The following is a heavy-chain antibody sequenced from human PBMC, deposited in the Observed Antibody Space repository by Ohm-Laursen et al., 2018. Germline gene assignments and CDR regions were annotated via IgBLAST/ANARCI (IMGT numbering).Heavy chain of an antibody. V-gene: IGHV4-4*07. D-gene: IGHD3-9*01. Sequence: GTLSLTCTVSGDSINNYYWSWIRQPAGKGLEWIGRMYATGSSNYNPSLISRVTMSVDTSRNQFSLKLTSVTAADTAVYYCAVSEVRYSFTYLADFWGQGTLVTVPS. CDR3: AVSEVRYSFTYLADF. J-gene: IGHJ4*02. CDR1: GDSINNYY. CDR2: MYATGSS.